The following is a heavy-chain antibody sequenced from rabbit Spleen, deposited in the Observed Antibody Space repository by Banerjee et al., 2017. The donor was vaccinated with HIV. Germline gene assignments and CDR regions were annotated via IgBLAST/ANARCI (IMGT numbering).Heavy chain of an antibody. CDR2: IEPIFGTT. CDR3: VRDLGYDDYSEKGYFNL. D-gene: IGHD2-1*01. V-gene: IGHV1S7*01. Sequence: QSLEESGGGLVQPGGSLTLSCKASGFDFNNYYMTWVRQAPGKGLEWIGLIEPIFGTTYYANWVNGRFTISSHNAQNTLYLQLNSLTAADTATYFCVRDLGYDDYSEKGYFNLWGQGTLVTVS. J-gene: IGHJ4*01. CDR1: GFDFNNYY.